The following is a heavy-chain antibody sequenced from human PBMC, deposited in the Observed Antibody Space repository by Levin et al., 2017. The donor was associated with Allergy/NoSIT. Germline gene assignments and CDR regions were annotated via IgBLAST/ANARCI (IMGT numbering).Heavy chain of an antibody. CDR1: GFTFSSYA. D-gene: IGHD3-22*01. J-gene: IGHJ4*02. Sequence: GESLKISCAASGFTFSSYAMSWVRQAPEKGLEWVSVITSGGGTYYADSVKGRFTISRDNSKSTLYLQMNSLRAEDTAVYYCEKDPVSDASVYYTSYPAYYSDYWGQGTLVTVSS. V-gene: IGHV3-23*01. CDR2: ITSGGGT. CDR3: EKDPVSDASVYYTSYPAYYSDY.